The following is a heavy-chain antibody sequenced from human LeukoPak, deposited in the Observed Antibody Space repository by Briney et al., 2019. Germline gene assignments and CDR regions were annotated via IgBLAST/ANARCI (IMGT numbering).Heavy chain of an antibody. Sequence: GESLKISCKGSGYSFTSYWIGWVRQMPGKGLEWMVIIYPGDSDTRYSPSFQGQVTISADKSISTAYLQWSSLKASDTAMYYCARHAYNYYYYMDVWGKGTTVTVSS. CDR3: ARHAYNYYYYMDV. D-gene: IGHD2-21*01. CDR1: GYSFTSYW. J-gene: IGHJ6*03. V-gene: IGHV5-51*01. CDR2: IYPGDSDT.